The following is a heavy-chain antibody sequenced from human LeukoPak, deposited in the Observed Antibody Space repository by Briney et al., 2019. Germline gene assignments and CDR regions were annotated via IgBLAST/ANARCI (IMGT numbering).Heavy chain of an antibody. J-gene: IGHJ4*02. CDR2: IYTSGST. D-gene: IGHD5-12*01. CDR1: GGSISSYY. CDR3: ARYYVATNALAY. Sequence: SETLSLTCTVSGGSISSYYWSWIRQPAGRGLEWIGRIYTSGSTNYNPSLKSRVTMSVDTSKNQFSLKLSSVTAADTAVYYCARYYVATNALAYWGQGTLVTVSS. V-gene: IGHV4-4*07.